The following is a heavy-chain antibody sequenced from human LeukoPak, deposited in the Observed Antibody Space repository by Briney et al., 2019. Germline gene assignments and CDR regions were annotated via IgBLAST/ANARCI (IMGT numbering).Heavy chain of an antibody. CDR2: IYHSGST. CDR3: ARTVGAGYFDY. CDR1: GGSISSHY. J-gene: IGHJ4*02. V-gene: IGHV4-59*11. Sequence: SETLSLTRTVSGGSISSHYWRWIRQPPGKGLEWIGYIYHSGSTNYNPSLKSRVTISVDTSKNQFSLKLSSVTAADTAVYYCARTVGAGYFDYWGQGTLVTVSS. D-gene: IGHD1-26*01.